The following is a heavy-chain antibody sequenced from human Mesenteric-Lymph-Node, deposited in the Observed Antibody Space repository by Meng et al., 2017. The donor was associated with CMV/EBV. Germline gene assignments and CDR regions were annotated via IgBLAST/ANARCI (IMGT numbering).Heavy chain of an antibody. CDR2: IWYDGSNK. Sequence: GESLKISCAASGFTFSSYGMHWVRQAPGKGLEWVAVIWYDGSNKYYADSVKGRFTISRDNSKNTLYLQMNSLRAEDTAVYYCAKGGSSYAGGMDVWGQGTTVTVSS. J-gene: IGHJ6*02. V-gene: IGHV3-33*06. CDR1: GFTFSSYG. D-gene: IGHD2-2*01. CDR3: AKGGSSYAGGMDV.